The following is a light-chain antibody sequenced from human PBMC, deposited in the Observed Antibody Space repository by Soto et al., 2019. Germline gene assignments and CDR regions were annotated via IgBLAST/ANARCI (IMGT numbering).Light chain of an antibody. CDR2: KAS. V-gene: IGKV1-5*03. Sequence: DIQMTQSPFTLSASVGDRVTITCRASQSINTWLAWYQQKAGKAPKLLIYKASSLESGVPSRFSGSGSGTDFTLTISSLQPDDFATYYCQQYNSYWTFGQGTKVEIK. J-gene: IGKJ1*01. CDR3: QQYNSYWT. CDR1: QSINTW.